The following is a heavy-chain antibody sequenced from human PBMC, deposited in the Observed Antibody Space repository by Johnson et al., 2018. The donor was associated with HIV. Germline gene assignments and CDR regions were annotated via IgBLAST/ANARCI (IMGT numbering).Heavy chain of an antibody. CDR2: ISWDGGST. V-gene: IGHV3-43D*03. Sequence: QLVESGGVVVQPGGSLRLSCAASGFTFDDYAMHWVRQAPGKGLEWVSLISWDGGSTYYADSVKGRFTISRDNSKNSLYLQMNSLRAEDTALYYCAKDIRYSSGWNAFDIWGQVTMVTVSS. J-gene: IGHJ3*02. D-gene: IGHD6-19*01. CDR1: GFTFDDYA. CDR3: AKDIRYSSGWNAFDI.